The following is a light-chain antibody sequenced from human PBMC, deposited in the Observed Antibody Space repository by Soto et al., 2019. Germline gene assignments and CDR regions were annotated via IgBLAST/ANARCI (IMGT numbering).Light chain of an antibody. Sequence: DIVMTQSPDSLAVSLGERATINCKDSQSVLYSSNNKNYLAWYQQKPGQPPKLLIYWASTRESGVPDRFSGSGSGTDFTLTISSLQAEDVAVYYCQQYYRPWTFGQGTKVEIK. CDR3: QQYYRPWT. CDR2: WAS. V-gene: IGKV4-1*01. J-gene: IGKJ1*01. CDR1: QSVLYSSNNKNY.